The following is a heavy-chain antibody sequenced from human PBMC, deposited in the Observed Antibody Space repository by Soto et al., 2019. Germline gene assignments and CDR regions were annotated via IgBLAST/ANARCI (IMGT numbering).Heavy chain of an antibody. CDR3: AIFLRLEPNYYCMDV. Sequence: SETLSLTCAVSGGSISSGNWWSWVRQPPGKGEGWIGEIYHGASTKYNPSLKSRVTISVDKSKKQFSLKLSYVTAADTAVYYCAIFLRLEPNYYCMDVWGQRTTVT. CDR1: GGSISSGNW. V-gene: IGHV4-4*02. CDR2: IYHGAST. J-gene: IGHJ6*02. D-gene: IGHD3-16*01.